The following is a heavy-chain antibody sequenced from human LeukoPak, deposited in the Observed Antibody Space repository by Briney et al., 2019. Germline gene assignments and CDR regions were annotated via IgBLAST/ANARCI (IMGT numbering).Heavy chain of an antibody. CDR3: ARRSTVAGRGRFDP. CDR2: VHYSGST. Sequence: SETLSLTCTVSGGSIRSSSYDWGWIRQPPGKGLEWIGSVHYSGSTYDNPSLKSRVTISVDTSKNQFSLQLISVTAADTAVYYCARRSTVAGRGRFDPWGQGTLVTVSS. CDR1: GGSIRSSSYD. J-gene: IGHJ5*02. D-gene: IGHD6-19*01. V-gene: IGHV4-39*01.